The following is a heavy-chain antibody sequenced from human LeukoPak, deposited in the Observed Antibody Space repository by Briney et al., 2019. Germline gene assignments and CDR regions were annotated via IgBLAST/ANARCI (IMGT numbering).Heavy chain of an antibody. V-gene: IGHV1-18*01. CDR2: INVYNGNT. CDR3: ARDRASVPSGSYLY. CDR1: GYTFTTSG. Sequence: ASLKVSCKASGYTFTTSGINWVRQTPGQGLEWMGCINVYNGNTNYAQKLQGRVTMTTDTSTSTAYMELRSLRSDDTAVYYCARDRASVPSGSYLYWGQGTLVTVSS. D-gene: IGHD1-26*01. J-gene: IGHJ4*02.